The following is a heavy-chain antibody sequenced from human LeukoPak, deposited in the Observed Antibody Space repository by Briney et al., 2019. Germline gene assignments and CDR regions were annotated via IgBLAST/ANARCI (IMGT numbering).Heavy chain of an antibody. CDR3: ATPCYDTTYYFDY. CDR2: FDPEDGET. CDR1: GYTLTELS. D-gene: IGHD2-2*01. J-gene: IGHJ4*02. Sequence: GASVKVSCKVSGYTLTELSMHWVRQAPGKGLEWMGGFDPEDGETIYAQKFQGRVTMTEDTSTDTAYMELSSLRSEDTAVYYRATPCYDTTYYFDYWGQGTLVTVSS. V-gene: IGHV1-24*01.